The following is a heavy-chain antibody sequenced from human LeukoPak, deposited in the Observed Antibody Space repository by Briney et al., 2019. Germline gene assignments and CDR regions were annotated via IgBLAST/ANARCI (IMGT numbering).Heavy chain of an antibody. CDR2: INHSGST. V-gene: IGHV4-34*01. Sequence: SETLSLTCAVYGGSFSGYYWSWIRQPPGKGLEWIGEINHSGSTNYNPSLKGRLTISVDTSKNQFSLKLSSVTAADTAVYYCARGMFAQAWGQGTLVTVSS. CDR1: GGSFSGYY. D-gene: IGHD3-10*02. J-gene: IGHJ5*02. CDR3: ARGMFAQA.